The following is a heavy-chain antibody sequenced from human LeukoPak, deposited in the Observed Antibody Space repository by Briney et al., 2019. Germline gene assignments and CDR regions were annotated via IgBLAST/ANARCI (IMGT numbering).Heavy chain of an antibody. CDR1: GFTFSSYS. CDR2: ISSSSSYI. J-gene: IGHJ5*02. Sequence: PGGSLRLSCAASGFTFSSYSMNWVRQAPGKGLEWVSSISSSSSYIYYADSVKGRFTISRDNAKNSLYLQMNSLRAEDTAVYYCARDYSTVTYNWFDPWGQGTLVTVSS. V-gene: IGHV3-21*01. D-gene: IGHD4-17*01. CDR3: ARDYSTVTYNWFDP.